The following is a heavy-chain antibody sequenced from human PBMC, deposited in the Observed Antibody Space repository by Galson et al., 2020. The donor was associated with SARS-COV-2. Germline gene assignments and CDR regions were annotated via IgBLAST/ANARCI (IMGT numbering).Heavy chain of an antibody. Sequence: GGSLRLSCAASGLNLSDYWMTWVCQAPGKGLELVANIKHDGTDKYYADSVKGRFANSRDNAKNSVYLQMNSLRVEDTAVYYCVRDMSSGRFDPWGQGTLVSVSS. J-gene: IGHJ5*02. CDR3: VRDMSSGRFDP. D-gene: IGHD3-10*02. CDR2: IKHDGTDK. CDR1: GLNLSDYW. V-gene: IGHV3-7*03.